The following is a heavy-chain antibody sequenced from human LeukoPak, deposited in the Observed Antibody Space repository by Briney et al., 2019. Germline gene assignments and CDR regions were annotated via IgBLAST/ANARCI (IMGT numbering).Heavy chain of an antibody. Sequence: ASVKVSCKASGYTFTGYYMHWVRQAPGQGLEWMGWINPNSGGTNYAQKFQGRVTMTRDTSISTAYMELSRLRSDDTAVYYCATGIERYFYWLSQMDVWGKGTTVTISS. CDR3: ATGIERYFYWLSQMDV. D-gene: IGHD3-9*01. CDR1: GYTFTGYY. J-gene: IGHJ6*04. V-gene: IGHV1-2*02. CDR2: INPNSGGT.